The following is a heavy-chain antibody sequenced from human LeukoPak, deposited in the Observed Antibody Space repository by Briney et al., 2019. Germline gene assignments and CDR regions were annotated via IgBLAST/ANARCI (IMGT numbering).Heavy chain of an antibody. J-gene: IGHJ4*02. V-gene: IGHV1-69*04. CDR3: ARDTWYDSSGYHTSAGDY. CDR2: IIPILGIA. Sequence: ASVKVSCKASGGTFSSYAISWVRQAPGQGLEWMGRIIPILGIANYAQKFQGRVTITADKSASTAYMELSSLRSEDTAVYYCARDTWYDSSGYHTSAGDYWGQGTLVTVSS. CDR1: GGTFSSYA. D-gene: IGHD3-22*01.